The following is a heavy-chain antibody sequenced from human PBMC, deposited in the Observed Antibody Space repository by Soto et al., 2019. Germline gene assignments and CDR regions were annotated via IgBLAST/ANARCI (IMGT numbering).Heavy chain of an antibody. CDR1: GFTFARYA. V-gene: IGHV3-23*05. J-gene: IGHJ4*02. Sequence: PGGSLRLSCAASGFTFARYAMMWARQAPGRGLEWVSTIDGPTTNTHYIDSVKGRFFISRDNAINTVYLQMNGLRAEDTAVYYCVTWLSAHFDYWGRGTLVTVSS. D-gene: IGHD6-19*01. CDR2: IDGPTTNT. CDR3: VTWLSAHFDY.